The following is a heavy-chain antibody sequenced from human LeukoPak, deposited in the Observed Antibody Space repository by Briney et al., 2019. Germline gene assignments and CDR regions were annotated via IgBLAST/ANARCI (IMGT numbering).Heavy chain of an antibody. V-gene: IGHV4-34*01. CDR3: AREDYYDSSGYET. CDR1: GGSFSGYY. CDR2: INHSGST. Sequence: PSETLSLTCAVYGGSFSGYYWSWIRQPPGKGLEWIGEINHSGSTNYNPSLKSRVTISVDTSKNQFSLKLSSVTAADTAVYYCAREDYYDSSGYETWGQGTLVTVSS. D-gene: IGHD3-22*01. J-gene: IGHJ5*02.